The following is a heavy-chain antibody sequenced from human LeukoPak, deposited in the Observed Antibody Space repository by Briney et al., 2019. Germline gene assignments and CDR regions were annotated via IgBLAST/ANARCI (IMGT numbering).Heavy chain of an antibody. J-gene: IGHJ4*02. V-gene: IGHV3-23*01. CDR2: ISGSGGST. CDR3: AKASTFSGSPADY. Sequence: GGSLRLSCAASGFTFSSYAMSWVRQAPGKGLEWFSAISGSGGSTYYADSVKGRFTISRDNSKNTLSLQMNSLRADDTAVYYCAKASTFSGSPADYWGQGPWSPSPQ. D-gene: IGHD1-26*01. CDR1: GFTFSSYA.